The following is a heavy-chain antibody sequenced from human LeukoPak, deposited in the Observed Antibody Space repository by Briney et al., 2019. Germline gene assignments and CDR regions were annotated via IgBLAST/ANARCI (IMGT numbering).Heavy chain of an antibody. J-gene: IGHJ4*02. V-gene: IGHV3-30*02. D-gene: IGHD2-2*02. CDR1: GFTFSSYG. CDR3: AKIPGYCSSTSCYSPDY. Sequence: QAGVSLRLSCAASGFTFSSYGMHWIRQAPGKGLEWVAFIRYDGSNKYYADSVKGRFTISRDNSKNTLYLQMNSLRAEDTAVYYCAKIPGYCSSTSCYSPDYWGQGTLVTVSS. CDR2: IRYDGSNK.